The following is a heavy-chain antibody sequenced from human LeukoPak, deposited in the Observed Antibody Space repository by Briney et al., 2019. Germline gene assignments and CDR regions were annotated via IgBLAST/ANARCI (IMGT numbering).Heavy chain of an antibody. J-gene: IGHJ4*02. CDR3: ARQSRDGSKTRGYYFDY. V-gene: IGHV5-51*01. Sequence: GESLKISCQASGYIFTNYWIGWVRQMPGKGLESMGIIYPADSDTTYSPSFQGQVTISADKSINTVYLQWSSLKASDTAMYYCARQSRDGSKTRGYYFDYWGQGTLDTVSS. D-gene: IGHD3-10*01. CDR1: GYIFTNYW. CDR2: IYPADSDT.